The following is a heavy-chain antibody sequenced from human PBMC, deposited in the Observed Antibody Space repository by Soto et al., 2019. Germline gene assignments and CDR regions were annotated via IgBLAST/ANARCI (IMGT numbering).Heavy chain of an antibody. CDR1: GFTFSNAW. J-gene: IGHJ5*02. Sequence: PGGSLRLSCAASGFTFSNAWMNWVRQAPGKGLEWVGRIKSKTDGGTTDYAAPVKGRFTISRDDSKNTLYLQMNSLKTEDTAVYYCTTEVYYYDSSGYYNWFDPWGQGTLVTVSS. D-gene: IGHD3-22*01. V-gene: IGHV3-15*07. CDR3: TTEVYYYDSSGYYNWFDP. CDR2: IKSKTDGGTT.